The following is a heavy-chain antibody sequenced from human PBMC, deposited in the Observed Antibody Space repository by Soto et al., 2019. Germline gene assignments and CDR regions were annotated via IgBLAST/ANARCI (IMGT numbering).Heavy chain of an antibody. V-gene: IGHV3-74*01. CDR2: IDEYGSTI. D-gene: IGHD3-10*01. CDR3: TRDIGGKGAY. CDR1: GFTFSSYW. Sequence: EVQLVESGGGLVQPGGSLRLSCAASGFTFSSYWMHWVRQVPGKGLLWVSRIDEYGSTINYADSVKGRFTISRDNAKNTLYLEMNRLRAEDTALYYCTRDIGGKGAYWGQGILVTVSS. J-gene: IGHJ4*02.